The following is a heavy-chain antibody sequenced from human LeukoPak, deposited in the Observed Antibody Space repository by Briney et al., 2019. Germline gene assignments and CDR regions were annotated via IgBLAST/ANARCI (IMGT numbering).Heavy chain of an antibody. V-gene: IGHV1-2*02. CDR2: INPNSGGT. CDR1: GYTFTGYY. CDR3: ARDAGGIVATIGHNWFDP. Sequence: ASVKVSCKASGYTFTGYYMHWVRQAPGQGLEWMGWINPNSGGTNYAQKFQGRVTMTRDTSISTAYMELSRLRSDDAAVYYCARDAGGIVATIGHNWFDPWGQGTLVTVSS. D-gene: IGHD5-12*01. J-gene: IGHJ5*01.